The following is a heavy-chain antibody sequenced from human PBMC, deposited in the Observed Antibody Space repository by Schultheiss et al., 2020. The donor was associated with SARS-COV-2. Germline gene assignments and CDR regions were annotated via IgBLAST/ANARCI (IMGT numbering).Heavy chain of an antibody. Sequence: ASVKVSCKASGYTFTSYGISWVRQAPGQGLEWMGWMNPNSGNTGYAQKFQGRVTMTRNTSISTAYMELSSLRSEDTAVYYCARDRRAAANWFDPWGQGTLVTVSS. CDR1: GYTFTSYG. V-gene: IGHV1-8*02. CDR3: ARDRRAAANWFDP. CDR2: MNPNSGNT. J-gene: IGHJ5*02. D-gene: IGHD6-13*01.